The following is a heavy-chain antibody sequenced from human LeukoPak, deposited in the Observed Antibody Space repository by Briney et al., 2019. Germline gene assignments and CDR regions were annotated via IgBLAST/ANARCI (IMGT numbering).Heavy chain of an antibody. CDR1: GFTFSSYA. CDR3: ARESPIDRRDWYFDL. D-gene: IGHD3-16*02. V-gene: IGHV3-21*01. CDR2: ISSTSSYI. Sequence: TPGGSLRLSCAASGFTFSSYAMSWVRQAPGKGLEWVSSISSTSSYIYYADSVKGRFTISRDNAKNSLFLQMNSLRVEDTAVYYCARESPIDRRDWYFDLWGRGSLVTVSS. J-gene: IGHJ2*01.